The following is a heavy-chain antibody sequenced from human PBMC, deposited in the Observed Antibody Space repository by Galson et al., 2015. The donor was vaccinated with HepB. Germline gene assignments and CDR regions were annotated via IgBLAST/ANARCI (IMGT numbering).Heavy chain of an antibody. CDR1: GFTFSSYS. Sequence: SLRLSCAASGFTFSSYSMNWVRQAPGKGLEWVSYISSSSSTIYYADSVKGRFTISRDNAKNSLYLQMNSLRAEDTAVYYCARDPGGYYDSSGSEDFDYWGQGTLVTVSS. J-gene: IGHJ4*02. V-gene: IGHV3-48*01. CDR2: ISSSSSTI. D-gene: IGHD3-22*01. CDR3: ARDPGGYYDSSGSEDFDY.